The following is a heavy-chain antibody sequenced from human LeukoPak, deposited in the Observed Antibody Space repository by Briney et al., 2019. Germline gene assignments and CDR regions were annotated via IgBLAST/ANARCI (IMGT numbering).Heavy chain of an antibody. CDR3: ARHRMAAAGSLEPG. D-gene: IGHD6-13*01. CDR1: GGSFSGYY. V-gene: IGHV4-34*01. Sequence: SETLSLTCAVYGGSFSGYYWSWIRQPPGKGLEWIGEINHSGSTNYNPSLKSRVTISVDTSKNQFSLKLSSVTAADTAVYYCARHRMAAAGSLEPGWGQGTLVTVSS. J-gene: IGHJ4*02. CDR2: INHSGST.